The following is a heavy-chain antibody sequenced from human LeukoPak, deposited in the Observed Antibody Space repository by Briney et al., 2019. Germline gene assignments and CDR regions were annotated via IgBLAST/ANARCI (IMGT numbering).Heavy chain of an antibody. J-gene: IGHJ4*02. Sequence: SETLSLTCTVSGYSISSGYYWGWIRQPPGKGLEWIGSIYHSGSTHYNPSLKSRVTISADTSKNQFSLKLYSVTAADTAVYYCATRKLGNDYWGQGTLVTVSS. V-gene: IGHV4-38-2*02. D-gene: IGHD7-27*01. CDR1: GYSISSGYY. CDR3: ATRKLGNDY. CDR2: IYHSGST.